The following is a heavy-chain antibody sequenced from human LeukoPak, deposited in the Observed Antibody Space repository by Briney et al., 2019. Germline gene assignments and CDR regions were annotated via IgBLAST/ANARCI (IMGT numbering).Heavy chain of an antibody. J-gene: IGHJ6*03. D-gene: IGHD2-15*01. V-gene: IGHV3-21*01. CDR3: ARLGYCSGGSCYTLYYYYYMDV. CDR2: ISSSSSYI. Sequence: GGSLRLSCAASGFTFSSYSMNWVRQAPGKGLEWVSSISSSSSYIYYADSVKGRFTISRDNAKNSLYLQMNSLRAEDTAVYYCARLGYCSGGSCYTLYYYYYMDVWGKGTTVTVSS. CDR1: GFTFSSYS.